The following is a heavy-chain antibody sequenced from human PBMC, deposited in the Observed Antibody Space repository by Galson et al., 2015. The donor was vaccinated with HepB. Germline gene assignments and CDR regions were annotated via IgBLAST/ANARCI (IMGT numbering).Heavy chain of an antibody. J-gene: IGHJ4*02. V-gene: IGHV3-30-3*01. CDR1: GFSFSSHA. CDR3: ARVPNRWYHPYYFDY. D-gene: IGHD6-13*01. CDR2: ISYDGNNK. Sequence: SLRLSCAASGFSFSSHAMHWVRQAPGKGLEWVAVISYDGNNKYYADSVKGRFTISRDNSKDTLYLQMNSLRVEDTAVYYCARVPNRWYHPYYFDYWGQGTLVTVSS.